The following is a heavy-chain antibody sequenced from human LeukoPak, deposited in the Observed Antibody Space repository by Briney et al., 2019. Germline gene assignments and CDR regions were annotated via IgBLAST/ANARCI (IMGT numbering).Heavy chain of an antibody. J-gene: IGHJ4*02. CDR2: INHSGST. D-gene: IGHD6-19*01. CDR1: GGSFSGYY. Sequence: SETLSLTCVVYGGSFSGYYWSWIRQPPGKGLEWIGEINHSGSTNYNPSLKSRVTISVDTSKNQFSLKLSSVTAADTAVYYCARRSRGWRFDYWGQGTLVTVSS. V-gene: IGHV4-34*01. CDR3: ARRSRGWRFDY.